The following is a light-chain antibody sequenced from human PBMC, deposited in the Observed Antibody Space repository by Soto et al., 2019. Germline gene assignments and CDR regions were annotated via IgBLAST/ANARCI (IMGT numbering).Light chain of an antibody. J-gene: IGKJ1*01. V-gene: IGKV3-15*01. CDR3: HQYNHWLTWT. CDR2: GAS. CDR1: QSVSYN. Sequence: IVMSQSPATLSVSPGERVTLSCRASQSVSYNLAWYQHKPGQAPRLLLSGASTGTSGVPARFSGSGSGTEFTLTIDSLQSEDFAVYYCHQYNHWLTWTFGQRAKVDI.